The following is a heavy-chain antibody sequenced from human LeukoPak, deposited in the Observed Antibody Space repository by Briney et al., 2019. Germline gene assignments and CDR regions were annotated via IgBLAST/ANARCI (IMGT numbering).Heavy chain of an antibody. J-gene: IGHJ5*02. Sequence: GGSLRLSCTASGFTFGDYAMSWVRQAPGKGLEWVSVIYSGGSTYYADSVKGRFTISRDNSKNTLYLQMNSLRAEDTAVYYCARSLHADWFDPWGQGTLVTVSS. V-gene: IGHV3-66*01. CDR1: GFTFGDYA. CDR2: IYSGGST. CDR3: ARSLHADWFDP.